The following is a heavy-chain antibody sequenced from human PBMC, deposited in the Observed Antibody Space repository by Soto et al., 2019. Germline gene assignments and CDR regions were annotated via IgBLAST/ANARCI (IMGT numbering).Heavy chain of an antibody. V-gene: IGHV4-30-4*01. CDR3: ARGYSSSWAGYGMDV. D-gene: IGHD6-13*01. Sequence: PSETLSLTCTVSGGSISSGDYYWSWIRQPPGKGLEWIGYIYYSGSTYYNPSLKSRVTISVDTSKNQFSLKLSSVTAADTAVYYCARGYSSSWAGYGMDVWGQGTTVTVSS. CDR1: GGSISSGDYY. J-gene: IGHJ6*02. CDR2: IYYSGST.